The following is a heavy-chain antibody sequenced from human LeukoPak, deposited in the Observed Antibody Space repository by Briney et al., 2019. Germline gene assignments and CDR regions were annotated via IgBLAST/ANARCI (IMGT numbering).Heavy chain of an antibody. J-gene: IGHJ5*02. D-gene: IGHD2-15*01. CDR3: ARACSGGSGYSDNWLDP. CDR2: INPDSGGT. CDR1: GYTFTGYY. V-gene: IGHV1-2*06. Sequence: ASVKVSCKASGYTFTGYYLLWVRQAPGQGLEWMGRINPDSGGTNYAQKFQGRVTMTRDTSISTAYMELNRLTSDDTAVYYCARACSGGSGYSDNWLDPWGQGTLVTVSS.